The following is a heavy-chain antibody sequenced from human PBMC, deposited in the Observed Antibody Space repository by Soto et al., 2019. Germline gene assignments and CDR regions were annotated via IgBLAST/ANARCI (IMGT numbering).Heavy chain of an antibody. D-gene: IGHD2-2*03. CDR3: ARDRRDMDMIYDAVDI. CDR2: ISSTGDCI. CDR1: GFTFSSYG. J-gene: IGHJ3*02. Sequence: EVQLVESGGGLVKPGGSLRLSCAASGFTFSSYGMNWVRQAPGRGLEWFSSISSTGDCIYYADSVKGRFTISRDNATNSLQLQTNSLRAEAPAVYYCARDRRDMDMIYDAVDIWGHGTLVTVSS. V-gene: IGHV3-21*01.